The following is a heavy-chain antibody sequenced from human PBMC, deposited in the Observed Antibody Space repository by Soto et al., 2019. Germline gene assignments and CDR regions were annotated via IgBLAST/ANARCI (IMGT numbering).Heavy chain of an antibody. Sequence: QVQLQESGPGLVKPSETLSLTCTVSAASSSSFYWSWIRQPPGKGLEWIGYMNNIGRTNYNPSLKSRVTISLDTSQNQFSLNLTSVIAPDTAVYYCARSFCRDAVRCNWFDPWGQGTPVTVSS. D-gene: IGHD2-8*01. J-gene: IGHJ5*02. V-gene: IGHV4-59*01. CDR3: ARSFCRDAVRCNWFDP. CDR1: AASSSSFY. CDR2: MNNIGRT.